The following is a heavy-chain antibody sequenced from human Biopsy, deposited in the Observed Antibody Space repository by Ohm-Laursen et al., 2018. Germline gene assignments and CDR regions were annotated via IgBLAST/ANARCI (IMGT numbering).Heavy chain of an antibody. Sequence: GTLSLTCTVTDKSINKYYWSWLRQPAGKGLEYIGRILFSGDTNPDYNPPLKSRVTMSVDTSKNQFSLRLSSVTAADTAVYYCASLGRYCSGENCYGIDYWGQGTLVTVSS. V-gene: IGHV4-4*07. CDR2: ILFSGDT. CDR3: ASLGRYCSGENCYGIDY. J-gene: IGHJ4*02. CDR1: DKSINKYY. D-gene: IGHD2-15*01.